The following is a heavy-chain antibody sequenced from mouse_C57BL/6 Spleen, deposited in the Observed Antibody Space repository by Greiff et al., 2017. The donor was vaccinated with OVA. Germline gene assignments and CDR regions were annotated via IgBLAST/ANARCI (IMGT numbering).Heavy chain of an antibody. D-gene: IGHD1-1*01. V-gene: IGHV1-22*01. J-gene: IGHJ1*03. Sequence: EVKLVESGPELVKPGASVKMSCKASGYTFTDYNMHWVKQSHGKSLEWIGYINPNNGGTSYNQKFKGKATLTVNKSSSTAYMELRSLTSEDSAVYYCARDLRGSSYDWYFDVWGTGTTVTVSS. CDR2: INPNNGGT. CDR1: GYTFTDYN. CDR3: ARDLRGSSYDWYFDV.